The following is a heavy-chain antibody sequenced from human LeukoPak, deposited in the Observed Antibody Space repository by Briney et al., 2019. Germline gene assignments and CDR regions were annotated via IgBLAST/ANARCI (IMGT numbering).Heavy chain of an antibody. CDR1: GFTFDDYG. Sequence: GGSLRLSCAASGFTFDDYGMSWVRQAPGKGLEWVSSINGESTFKVYADSVKGRFTISRDNAKNSLYLQMDSLRAEDTAVYYCARVELGLYFDYWGQGTLVTVSS. V-gene: IGHV3-21*01. J-gene: IGHJ4*02. CDR3: ARVELGLYFDY. D-gene: IGHD3-10*01. CDR2: INGESTFK.